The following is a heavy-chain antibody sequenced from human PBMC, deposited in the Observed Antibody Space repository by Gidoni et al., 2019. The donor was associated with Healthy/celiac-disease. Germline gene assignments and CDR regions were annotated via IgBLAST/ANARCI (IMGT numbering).Heavy chain of an antibody. D-gene: IGHD4-17*01. CDR2: ISGSGGST. V-gene: IGHV3-23*01. CDR3: AKGPFSSGEGYYYYYGMDV. J-gene: IGHJ6*02. Sequence: EVQLLESGGGLVQPGGSLRLSCAASGFTFSSYAMSWVRQAPGKGLGWVSAISGSGGSTYYADSVKGRFTISRDNSKNTLYLQMNSLRAEDTAVYYCAKGPFSSGEGYYYYYGMDVWGQGTTVTVSS. CDR1: GFTFSSYA.